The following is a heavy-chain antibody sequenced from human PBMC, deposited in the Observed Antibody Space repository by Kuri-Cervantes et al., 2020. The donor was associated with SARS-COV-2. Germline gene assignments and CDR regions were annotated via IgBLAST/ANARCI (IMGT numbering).Heavy chain of an antibody. V-gene: IGHV3-30*07. CDR2: ISYDGSNK. CDR1: GFTFSSYA. J-gene: IGHJ3*02. CDR3: ARDPPLSQWLVRGAFDI. D-gene: IGHD6-19*01. Sequence: GESLQISCAASGFTFSSYAMHWVRQAPGKGLEWVAVISYDGSNKYYADSVKGRFTISRDNSKNPLYLQMNSLRAEDTAVYYCARDPPLSQWLVRGAFDIWGQGTMVTVSS.